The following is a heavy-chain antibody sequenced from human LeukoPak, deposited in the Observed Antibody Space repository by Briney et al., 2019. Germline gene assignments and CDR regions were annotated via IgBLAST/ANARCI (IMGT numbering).Heavy chain of an antibody. V-gene: IGHV1-69*04. D-gene: IGHD2-2*01. CDR3: ARVPCSSTSCHGYYYHGMDV. CDR2: IIPIFGIA. Sequence: GSSVKVSCKASEVTFSSYAISWVRQAPGQGLEWMGRIIPIFGIANYAQKFQGRVTITADKSTSTAYMELSSLRSEDTAVYYCARVPCSSTSCHGYYYHGMDVWGQGTTVTVSS. CDR1: EVTFSSYA. J-gene: IGHJ6*02.